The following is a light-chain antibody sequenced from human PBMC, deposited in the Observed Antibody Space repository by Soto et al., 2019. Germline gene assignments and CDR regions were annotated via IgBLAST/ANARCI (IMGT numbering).Light chain of an antibody. CDR3: QQYGGSPLFT. CDR2: GAS. Sequence: EIVLTQSPGTLSLSPGERATLSCRASQSISSTYLAWYQQKPGQAPRLLMFGASNRATGFPDRLSGSGSGTDFTLTISRLEPEDFAVYFCQQYGGSPLFTFGQGTKLEIK. J-gene: IGKJ2*01. V-gene: IGKV3-20*01. CDR1: QSISSTY.